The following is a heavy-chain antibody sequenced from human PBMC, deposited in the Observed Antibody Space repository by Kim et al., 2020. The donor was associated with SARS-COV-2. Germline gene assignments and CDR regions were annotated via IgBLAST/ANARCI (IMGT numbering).Heavy chain of an antibody. CDR3: AKDFLGYSYGYGLYQTEPIDN. J-gene: IGHJ4*02. V-gene: IGHV3-23*01. CDR1: GFTFSSYA. CDR2: ISGSGGST. D-gene: IGHD5-18*01. Sequence: GGSLRLSCAASGFTFSSYAMSWVRQAPGKGLEWVSAISGSGGSTYYADSVKGRFTISRDNSKNTLYLQMNSLRAEDTAVYYCAKDFLGYSYGYGLYQTEPIDNGGRGNLVTVSS.